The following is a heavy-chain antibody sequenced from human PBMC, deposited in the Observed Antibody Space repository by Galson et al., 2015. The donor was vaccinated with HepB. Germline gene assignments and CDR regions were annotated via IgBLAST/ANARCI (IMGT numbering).Heavy chain of an antibody. CDR2: ISGSGGST. J-gene: IGHJ6*02. CDR3: AKMGYYHDSSGYGSGMDV. CDR1: GFTFSSYA. D-gene: IGHD3-22*01. Sequence: SLRLSCAASGFTFSSYAMSWVRQAPGKGLEWVSAISGSGGSTYYADSVKGRFTISRDNSKNTLYLQMNSLRAEDTAVYYCAKMGYYHDSSGYGSGMDVWGQGTTVTVSS. V-gene: IGHV3-23*01.